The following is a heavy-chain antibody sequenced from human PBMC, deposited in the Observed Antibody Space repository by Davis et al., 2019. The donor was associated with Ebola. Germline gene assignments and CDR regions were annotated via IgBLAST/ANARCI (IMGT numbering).Heavy chain of an antibody. CDR3: ARDAYCSSTSCPTDLTRYYYYYGMDV. V-gene: IGHV4-4*07. D-gene: IGHD2-2*01. J-gene: IGHJ6*02. Sequence: PSETLSLTCTVSGGSISSYYWSWIRQPAGKGLEWNGRIYTSGSTNYNPSLKSRVTMSVDTSKNQFSLKLSSVTAADTAVYYCARDAYCSSTSCPTDLTRYYYYYGMDVWGQGTTVTVSS. CDR2: IYTSGST. CDR1: GGSISSYY.